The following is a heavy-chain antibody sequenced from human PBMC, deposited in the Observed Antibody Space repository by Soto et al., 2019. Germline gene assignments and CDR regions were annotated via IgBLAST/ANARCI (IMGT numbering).Heavy chain of an antibody. CDR2: IWYDGRNK. Sequence: QVQLVESGGGAVQPGTSLRLSGEASGFIFSEYAMHWVRQAPGKGLEWVTFIWYDGRNKYYEKSVRGRFTISRDNSKNLLFLQMSGLGVEDTAVYYCARARTPGFCSGGSCYALDYWGRGTLVTVSS. J-gene: IGHJ4*02. CDR1: GFIFSEYA. CDR3: ARARTPGFCSGGSCYALDY. V-gene: IGHV3-33*01. D-gene: IGHD2-15*01.